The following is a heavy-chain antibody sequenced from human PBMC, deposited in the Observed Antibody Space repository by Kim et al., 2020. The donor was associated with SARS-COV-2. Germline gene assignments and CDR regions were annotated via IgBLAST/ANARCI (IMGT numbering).Heavy chain of an antibody. CDR2: MNPNIGNA. Sequence: ASVKVSCNASGYTFTSYDLNWVRQATGQGLEWMGWMNPNIGNAGYAQKFQGRVTMTMDPSITTAYMELSSLRSEDTAVYYCARGVRTISNYDYWGQGTLVTVSS. CDR1: GYTFTSYD. V-gene: IGHV1-8*01. D-gene: IGHD3-9*01. CDR3: ARGVRTISNYDY. J-gene: IGHJ4*02.